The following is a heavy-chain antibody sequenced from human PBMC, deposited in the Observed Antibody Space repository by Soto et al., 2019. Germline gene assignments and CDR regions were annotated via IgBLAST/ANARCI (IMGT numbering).Heavy chain of an antibody. CDR1: GFTFSSAA. V-gene: IGHV3-23*01. D-gene: IGHD4-4*01. CDR2: ISDTGTRT. J-gene: IGHJ5*02. CDR3: AKSLDIHYKNWFDP. Sequence: GGSLRLSCVAAGFTFSSAAMNWVRQAPGKGLEWVSIISDTGTRTHYADSVKGRFTISRDNSKNTLYLDMNSLRAEDTAVYYCAKSLDIHYKNWFDPWGQGT.